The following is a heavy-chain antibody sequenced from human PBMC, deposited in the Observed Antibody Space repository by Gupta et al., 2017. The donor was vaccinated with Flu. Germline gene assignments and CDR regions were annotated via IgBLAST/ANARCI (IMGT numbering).Heavy chain of an antibody. V-gene: IGHV1-69*06. CDR2: IIPILGKG. D-gene: IGHD6-19*01. CDR1: GGTLNSHS. J-gene: IGHJ6*02. CDR3: ALRLEGYYSTMGV. Sequence: QVHLVQSGAEVRKPGSSVKVSCKASGGTLNSHSISWVRQAPGQGLEGMGGIIPILGKGKTAQKFQGRVTITADISTNTAYMDLSSLRSEDTAVYYCALRLEGYYSTMGVWGQGTTGTVSS.